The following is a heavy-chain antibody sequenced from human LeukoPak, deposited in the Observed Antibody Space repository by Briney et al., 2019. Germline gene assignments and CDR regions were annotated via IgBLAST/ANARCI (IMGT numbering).Heavy chain of an antibody. CDR2: ISYDGSNK. D-gene: IGHD2-15*01. CDR1: GFTFSSYG. J-gene: IGHJ4*02. Sequence: GGSLRLSCAASGFTFSSYGMHWVRQAPGKGLEWVAVISYDGSNKYYADSVKGRFTISRDNSKNTLYLQMNSLRAEDTAVYYCAKDLYCSGGSCYGFDYWGQGTLVTVSS. CDR3: AKDLYCSGGSCYGFDY. V-gene: IGHV3-30*18.